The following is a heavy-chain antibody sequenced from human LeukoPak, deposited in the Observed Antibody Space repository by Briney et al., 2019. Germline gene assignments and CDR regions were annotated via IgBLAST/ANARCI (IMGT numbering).Heavy chain of an antibody. V-gene: IGHV3-33*01. CDR1: GFSFSNFG. D-gene: IGHD2-2*01. CDR3: ARGYLVPAARGWQQLGYYYYYYMDV. CDR2: IWHDGSKE. Sequence: PGGSLRLSCAASGFSFSNFGMHWVRQAPGKGLEWVAVIWHDGSKEYYAGSVKGRFTISRDSSKNTLYLQMNSLRAEDTAVYYCARGYLVPAARGWQQLGYYYYYYMDVWGKGTTVTVSS. J-gene: IGHJ6*03.